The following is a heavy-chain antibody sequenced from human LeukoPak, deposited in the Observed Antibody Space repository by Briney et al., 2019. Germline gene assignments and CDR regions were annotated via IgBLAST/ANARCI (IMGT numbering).Heavy chain of an antibody. D-gene: IGHD3-22*01. CDR1: GGTFSSYA. J-gene: IGHJ4*02. CDR2: IIPILGIA. V-gene: IGHV1-69*04. Sequence: ASVKVSCKASGGTFSSYAISWVRQAPGQGLEWMGRIIPILGIANYAQKFQGRVTITADKSTSTAYMELSSLRSEDTAVYYCARAYYDSSGYQFDYWGQGTLVTVSS. CDR3: ARAYYDSSGYQFDY.